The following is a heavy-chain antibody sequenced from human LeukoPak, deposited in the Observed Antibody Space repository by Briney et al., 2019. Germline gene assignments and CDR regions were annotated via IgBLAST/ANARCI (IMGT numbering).Heavy chain of an antibody. CDR2: ISYDGDNE. CDR1: GFSFGSSG. Sequence: GGSLRLSCEASGFSFGSSGMHWVRQAPGKGLEWLSIISYDGDNEDYAESAEGRFTISRDNSKNTLYLQMNSLRAEDTAVYYCVSFYETYWGRGTLVTVSS. CDR3: VSFYETY. V-gene: IGHV3-30*03. J-gene: IGHJ4*02. D-gene: IGHD2/OR15-2a*01.